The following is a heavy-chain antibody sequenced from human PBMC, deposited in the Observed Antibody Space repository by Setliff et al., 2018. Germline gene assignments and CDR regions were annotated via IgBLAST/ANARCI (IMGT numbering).Heavy chain of an antibody. CDR3: ARDPLTTNRRRAFDI. J-gene: IGHJ3*02. V-gene: IGHV4-59*06. D-gene: IGHD4-17*01. Sequence: PSETLSLTCTVSGGSISSHYWSWIRQHPGKGLEWIGYIYYSGSTYYNPSLKSRVTISVDTSKNQFSLKLSSMTAADTAVYYCARDPLTTNRRRAFDIWGQGTMVTVSS. CDR1: GGSISSHY. CDR2: IYYSGST.